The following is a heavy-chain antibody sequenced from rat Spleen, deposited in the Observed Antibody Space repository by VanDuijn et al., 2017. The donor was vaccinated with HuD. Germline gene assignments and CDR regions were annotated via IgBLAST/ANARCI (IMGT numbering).Heavy chain of an antibody. D-gene: IGHD1-9*01. V-gene: IGHV2S12*01. CDR3: TREGHTMDRATYWFAY. CDR1: GFSLTSDG. J-gene: IGHJ3*01. CDR2: VSSGGNT. Sequence: QVQLKESGPGLVQPSQTLSLTCTVSGFSLTSDGVSWVRQPPGKGLEWIAAVSSGGNTYYDSTLKSRLSISRDTSKGQVFLKICSLQTEDTAIYFCTREGHTMDRATYWFAYWGQGTLVTVSS.